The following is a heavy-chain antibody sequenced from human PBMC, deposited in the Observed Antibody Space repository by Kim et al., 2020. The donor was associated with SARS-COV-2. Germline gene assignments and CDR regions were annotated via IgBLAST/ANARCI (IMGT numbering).Heavy chain of an antibody. J-gene: IGHJ6*03. D-gene: IGHD2-2*02. CDR2: INHSGST. Sequence: SETLSLTCAVYGGSFSGYYWSWIRQPPGKGLEWIGEINHSGSTNYNPSLKSRVTISVDTSKNQFSLKLSSVTAADTAVYYCARVRVLCSSTSCYSVGAYYYYYYMDVWGKGTTVTVSS. CDR1: GGSFSGYY. V-gene: IGHV4-34*01. CDR3: ARVRVLCSSTSCYSVGAYYYYYYMDV.